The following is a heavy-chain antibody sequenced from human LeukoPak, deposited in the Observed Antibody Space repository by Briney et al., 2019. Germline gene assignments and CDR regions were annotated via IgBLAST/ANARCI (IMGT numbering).Heavy chain of an antibody. J-gene: IGHJ4*02. Sequence: NSSETLSLTCAVYGGSFSGYYWSWIRQPPGKGLEWIGEINHSGSTNYNPSLKSRVTISVDTSKNQFSLKLSSVTAADTAVYYCARSITMIVVARGPFDYWGQGTLVTVSS. D-gene: IGHD3-22*01. V-gene: IGHV4-34*01. CDR3: ARSITMIVVARGPFDY. CDR2: INHSGST. CDR1: GGSFSGYY.